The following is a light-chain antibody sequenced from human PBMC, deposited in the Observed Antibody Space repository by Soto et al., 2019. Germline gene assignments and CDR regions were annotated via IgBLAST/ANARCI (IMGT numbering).Light chain of an antibody. CDR2: AAS. CDR3: EQSYSTHRP. J-gene: IGKJ3*01. Sequence: DIQMTQSPSSLSASVGDRVTITCRASQSISSYLNWYQQKPGKAPKLLIYAASSLQSGVPSRFSGSGSGTDFTLNISSLQPEDIGTYSCEQSYSTHRPFGPGNKVDSK. V-gene: IGKV1-39*01. CDR1: QSISSY.